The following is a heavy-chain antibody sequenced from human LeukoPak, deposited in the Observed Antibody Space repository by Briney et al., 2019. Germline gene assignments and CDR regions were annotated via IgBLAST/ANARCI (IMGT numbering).Heavy chain of an antibody. CDR3: AKGGPEASAGLSWFDP. CDR1: GGSISSYY. J-gene: IGHJ5*02. CDR2: IYYSGST. D-gene: IGHD1-14*01. Sequence: SETLSLTCTVSGGSISSYYWSWIRQPPGKGLEWIGYIYYSGSTNYNPSLKSRVTISVDTSKNQFSLKLSSVTAADTAVYCCAKGGPEASAGLSWFDPWGQGTLVTVSS. V-gene: IGHV4-59*01.